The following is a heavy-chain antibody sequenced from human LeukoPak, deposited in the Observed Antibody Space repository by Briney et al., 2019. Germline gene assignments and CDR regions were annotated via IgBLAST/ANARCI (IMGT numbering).Heavy chain of an antibody. Sequence: PGGSLRLSCAASGFTFSSYGMHWVRQAPGKGLEWVAFIRYDGSNKYYADFVKGRFTISRDNSKNTVFLQMNSLRPEDTAVYYCAKDYDDYYGSGSYQEFDPWGQGTLVTVSS. V-gene: IGHV3-30*02. J-gene: IGHJ5*02. CDR1: GFTFSSYG. CDR2: IRYDGSNK. D-gene: IGHD3-10*01. CDR3: AKDYDDYYGSGSYQEFDP.